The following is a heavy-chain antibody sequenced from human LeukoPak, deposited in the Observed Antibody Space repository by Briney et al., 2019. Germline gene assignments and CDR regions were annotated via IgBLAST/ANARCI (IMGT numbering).Heavy chain of an antibody. CDR1: GFTFSSYA. CDR2: ISGSGGST. D-gene: IGHD6-13*01. V-gene: IGHV3-23*01. CDR3: AKDQYSSSWYSYFQH. J-gene: IGHJ1*01. Sequence: SGGALRLSCAASGFTFSSYAMSWVRQAPGKGLEWVSAISGSGGSTYYADSVKGRFTISRDNSKNTLYLQMNSLRAEDTAVYYCAKDQYSSSWYSYFQHWGQGTLVTVSS.